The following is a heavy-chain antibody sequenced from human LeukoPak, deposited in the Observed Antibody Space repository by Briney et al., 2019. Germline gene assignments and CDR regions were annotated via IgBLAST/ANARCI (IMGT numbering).Heavy chain of an antibody. V-gene: IGHV4-38-2*01. CDR3: ARRYSNSYFDY. D-gene: IGHD4-11*01. Sequence: SETLSLXCAVSGYFSSSGYYWAWIRQPPGKGLEWIGNIYHSGSTYYNPSLKSRVTISVDTSKNQFSLKLSSVTAADTAVYYCARRYSNSYFDYWGQGTLVTVSS. CDR1: GYFSSSGYY. CDR2: IYHSGST. J-gene: IGHJ4*02.